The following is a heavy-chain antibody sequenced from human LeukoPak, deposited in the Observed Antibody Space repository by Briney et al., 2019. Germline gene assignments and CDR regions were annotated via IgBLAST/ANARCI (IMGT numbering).Heavy chain of an antibody. D-gene: IGHD6-13*01. J-gene: IGHJ2*01. V-gene: IGHV3-21*01. CDR3: ARAYSSSWYVYWYFDL. Sequence: GGSLRLSCAGSAFTFSHYIMNWVRQAPGKGLEWVSSISSGSSYMYYTDSVKGRFTISRDNAKNSVYLQMNSLRAEDTAVYYCARAYSSSWYVYWYFDLWGRGTLVTISS. CDR2: ISSGSSYM. CDR1: AFTFSHYI.